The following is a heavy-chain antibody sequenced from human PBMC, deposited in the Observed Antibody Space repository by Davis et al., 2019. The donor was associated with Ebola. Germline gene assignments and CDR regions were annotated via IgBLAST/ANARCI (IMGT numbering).Heavy chain of an antibody. J-gene: IGHJ5*02. CDR1: GFTFSSYA. CDR2: ISGSGGST. D-gene: IGHD6-19*01. CDR3: ARDPAIAVAGTGWFDP. Sequence: GESLKISCAASGFTFSSYAMSWVRQAPGKGLEWVSAISGSGGSTYYADSVKGRFTISRDNSKNSLYLQMNSLRDEDTAVYYCARDPAIAVAGTGWFDPWGQGTLVTVSS. V-gene: IGHV3-23*01.